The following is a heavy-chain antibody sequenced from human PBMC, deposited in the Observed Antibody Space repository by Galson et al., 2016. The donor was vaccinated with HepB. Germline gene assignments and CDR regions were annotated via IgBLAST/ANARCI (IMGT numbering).Heavy chain of an antibody. CDR3: AKDHGGYSGFDY. CDR1: GFTFSSYW. J-gene: IGHJ4*02. Sequence: SLRLSCAASGFTFSSYWMYWVRQAPGKGLQWVSLITGDRANAYYADSVKGRFTISRDNRKNSLYLQMNSLRTEDTALYYCAKDHGGYSGFDYWGQGTLVTVSS. D-gene: IGHD4-23*01. CDR2: ITGDRANA. V-gene: IGHV3-43*02.